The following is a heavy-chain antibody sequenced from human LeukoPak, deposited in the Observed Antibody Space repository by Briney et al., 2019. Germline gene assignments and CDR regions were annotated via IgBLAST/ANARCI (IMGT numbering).Heavy chain of an antibody. Sequence: GASVKVSCKASGGTFSSYAISWVRQAPGQGLEWMGGIIPIFGTANYAQKFQGRVTITADESTSTAYMELSSLRSEDTAVYYCARSPHKIAVAGPYYFDYWGQGTLVTVSS. J-gene: IGHJ4*02. CDR2: IIPIFGTA. D-gene: IGHD6-19*01. CDR3: ARSPHKIAVAGPYYFDY. V-gene: IGHV1-69*13. CDR1: GGTFSSYA.